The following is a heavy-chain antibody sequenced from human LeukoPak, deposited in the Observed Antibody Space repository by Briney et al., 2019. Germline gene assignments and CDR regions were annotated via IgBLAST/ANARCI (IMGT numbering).Heavy chain of an antibody. D-gene: IGHD3-22*01. J-gene: IGHJ4*02. CDR3: ARPYYDSSAPPYDY. CDR1: GYTFTSYG. V-gene: IGHV1-18*01. CDR2: ISAYNGNT. Sequence: ASVKVSCKASGYTFTSYGISWVRQAPGQGLEWMGWISAYNGNTNYAQKLQGRVTMTTDTSTSTAYMELRSLRSDDTAVYYCARPYYDSSAPPYDYWGQGTMVTVSS.